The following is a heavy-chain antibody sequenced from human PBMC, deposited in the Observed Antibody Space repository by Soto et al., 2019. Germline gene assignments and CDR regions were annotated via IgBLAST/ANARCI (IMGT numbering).Heavy chain of an antibody. V-gene: IGHV1-46*03. CDR3: ARVINSGYSGSSYYYYYYMDV. D-gene: IGHD5-12*01. J-gene: IGHJ6*03. CDR1: GLALTSCY. CDR2: INPSGGST. Sequence: ASVKVSWKASGLALTSCYMHWVRQSPGQGLERMGIINPSGGSTSYAQKLQGRVTMTRDTSTSTVYMELSSLRSEDTAVYYCARVINSGYSGSSYYYYYYMDVWGKGTTVTVSS.